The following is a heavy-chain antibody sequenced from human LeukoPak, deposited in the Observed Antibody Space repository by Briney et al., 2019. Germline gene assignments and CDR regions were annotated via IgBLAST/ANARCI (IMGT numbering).Heavy chain of an antibody. CDR2: IIPIFGIA. CDR3: ARAGSMGAAITFFDY. V-gene: IGHV1-69*05. D-gene: IGHD2-2*02. J-gene: IGHJ4*02. Sequence: SVKVSCKASGYTFTSYDINWVRQATGQGLEWMGGIIPIFGIANYAQKFQGRVTITTDESTSTAYMELSSLRSEDTAVYYCARAGSMGAAITFFDYWGQGTLVTVSS. CDR1: GYTFTSYD.